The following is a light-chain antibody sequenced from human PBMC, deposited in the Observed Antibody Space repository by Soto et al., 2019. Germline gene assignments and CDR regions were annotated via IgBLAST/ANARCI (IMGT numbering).Light chain of an antibody. Sequence: QSALTQPASVSGSPGQSITISCTGTSSDIGGYHYVSWYQQYPGKAPKLMIYDVSNRPSGVSNRFSGSKSGNTASLTISGLQAEVEADYYCSSYTSSTTVVFGGGTKLTVL. CDR1: SSDIGGYHY. CDR3: SSYTSSTTVV. CDR2: DVS. J-gene: IGLJ2*01. V-gene: IGLV2-14*01.